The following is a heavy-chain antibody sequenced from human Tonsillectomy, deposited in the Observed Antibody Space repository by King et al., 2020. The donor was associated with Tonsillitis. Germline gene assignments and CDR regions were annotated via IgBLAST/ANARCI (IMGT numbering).Heavy chain of an antibody. Sequence: LQLVQSGAEVKKPGASVKVSCKASGYTFTSYYMHWVRQAPGQGLEWMGIINPSGGSTSYAQKFQGRVTMTRDTSTSTVYMELSSLRSEDTAVYYCARDLSRWFGESSYYYYYYGMDVWGQGTTVTVSS. CDR2: INPSGGST. J-gene: IGHJ6*02. CDR1: GYTFTSYY. D-gene: IGHD3-10*01. V-gene: IGHV1-46*03. CDR3: ARDLSRWFGESSYYYYYYGMDV.